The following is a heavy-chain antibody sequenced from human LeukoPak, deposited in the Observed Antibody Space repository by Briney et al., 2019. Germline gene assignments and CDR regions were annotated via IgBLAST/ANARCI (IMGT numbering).Heavy chain of an antibody. V-gene: IGHV3-21*01. Sequence: PGGSLRLSCAASGFTFSSYSMNWVRQAPGKGLGWVSSISSSSSYIYYADSVKGRFTISRDNAKNSLYLQMNSLRAEDTAVYYCARDYVISFDYYGMDVWGQGTTVTVSS. J-gene: IGHJ6*02. CDR2: ISSSSSYI. CDR1: GFTFSSYS. D-gene: IGHD2/OR15-2a*01. CDR3: ARDYVISFDYYGMDV.